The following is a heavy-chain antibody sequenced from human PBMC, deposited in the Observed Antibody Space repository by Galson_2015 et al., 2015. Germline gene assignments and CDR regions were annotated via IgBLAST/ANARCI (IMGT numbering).Heavy chain of an antibody. V-gene: IGHV3-11*01. J-gene: IGHJ3*01. CDR2: IDSSGTTT. Sequence: SLRLSCAASGLRFNDYFMSWIRQAPGKGLERISYIDSSGTTTYYADSVKGRFTISRDNARNSLFLQMNSPRAEDTALYYCASSLVAGRENNAFDVWGQGTMVTVSS. CDR1: GLRFNDYF. CDR3: ASSLVAGRENNAFDV. D-gene: IGHD3-10*01.